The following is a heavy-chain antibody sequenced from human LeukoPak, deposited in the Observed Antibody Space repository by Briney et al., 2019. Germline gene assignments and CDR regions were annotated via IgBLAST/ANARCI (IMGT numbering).Heavy chain of an antibody. Sequence: SETLSLTCAVYGGSFSGYYWSWIRQPPGKGLEWIGEINHSGSTNYNPSLKSQVTISVDTSKNQFSLKLSSVTAADTAVYYCARGPSYSYGYFDYWGQGTLVTVSS. CDR2: INHSGST. J-gene: IGHJ4*02. V-gene: IGHV4-34*01. CDR1: GGSFSGYY. D-gene: IGHD5-18*01. CDR3: ARGPSYSYGYFDY.